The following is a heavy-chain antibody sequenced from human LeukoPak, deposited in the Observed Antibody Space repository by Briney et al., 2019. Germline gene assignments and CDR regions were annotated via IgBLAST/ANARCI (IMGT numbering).Heavy chain of an antibody. CDR1: GFTFSSYG. J-gene: IGHJ4*02. CDR2: IWYDGSNK. Sequence: AGGSLRLSCAASGFTFSSYGMHWVRQAPGKGLEWVAVIWYDGSNKYYADSVKGRFTISRDNSKNTLYLQMNSLRAEDTAVYYCARDSRWLQRGLGYWGQGTLVTVSS. CDR3: ARDSRWLQRGLGY. V-gene: IGHV3-33*08. D-gene: IGHD5-24*01.